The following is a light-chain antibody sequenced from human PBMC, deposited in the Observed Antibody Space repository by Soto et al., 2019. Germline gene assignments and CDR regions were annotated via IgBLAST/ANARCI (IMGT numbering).Light chain of an antibody. J-gene: IGKJ5*01. CDR2: ASS. CDR3: QHTYTTPLT. Sequence: DIQMTQSPSSLSASVGDRVTITCRASQTISSNLNWYQQRPGKAPNLLIYASSSLQSGVPPRFSGSGSGTDFTLTISSLQPEDFPTYYCQHTYTTPLTFGQGTRLEMK. CDR1: QTISSN. V-gene: IGKV1-39*01.